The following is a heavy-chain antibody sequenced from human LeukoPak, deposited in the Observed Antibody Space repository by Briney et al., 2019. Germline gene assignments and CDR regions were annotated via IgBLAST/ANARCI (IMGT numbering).Heavy chain of an antibody. Sequence: SQTLSLTCAISGDSVSSNTAIWNWIRQSPSRGLEWLGRTYYRSKWYIDYALSVRGRITFNPDTSKNQLSLQLNPVTPEDTATYYCARGGAIRVTGMTPFDYWGQGSLVTVSS. CDR2: TYYRSKWYI. D-gene: IGHD1-1*01. V-gene: IGHV6-1*01. CDR1: GDSVSSNTAI. J-gene: IGHJ4*02. CDR3: ARGGAIRVTGMTPFDY.